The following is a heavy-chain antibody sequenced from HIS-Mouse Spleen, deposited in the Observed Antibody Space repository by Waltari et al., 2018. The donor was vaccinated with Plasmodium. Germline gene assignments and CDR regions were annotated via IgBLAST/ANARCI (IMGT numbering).Heavy chain of an antibody. J-gene: IGHJ3*02. CDR3: ARGQLGIDAFDI. V-gene: IGHV4-34*01. CDR1: GGSFSGYY. D-gene: IGHD7-27*01. Sequence: QVQLQQWGAGLLKPSETLSLTCAVYGGSFSGYYWSWIRQPPGKGLEWIGEINHSGSTNNTPSLKRRVTISVDTSKNQFSLKLSSVTAADTAVYYCARGQLGIDAFDIWGQGTMVTVSS. CDR2: INHSGST.